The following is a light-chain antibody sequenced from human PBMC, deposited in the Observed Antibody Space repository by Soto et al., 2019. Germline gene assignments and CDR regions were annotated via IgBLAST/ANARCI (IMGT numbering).Light chain of an antibody. CDR2: GAS. J-gene: IGKJ1*01. CDR3: QQYGSSPLT. V-gene: IGKV3-20*01. Sequence: EVVLTQSPGTLSLSPGERATLSCRASQSVSSSYLAWYQQKPGQAPRLLIYGASSRATGIPDGFSGSGSGTDFTLTISRLGPEDFAVYYCQQYGSSPLTFGQGTKVDIK. CDR1: QSVSSSY.